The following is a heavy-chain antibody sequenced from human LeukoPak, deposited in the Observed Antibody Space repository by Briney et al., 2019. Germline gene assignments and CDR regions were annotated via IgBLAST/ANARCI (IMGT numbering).Heavy chain of an antibody. V-gene: IGHV3-33*01. J-gene: IGHJ4*02. D-gene: IGHD3-22*01. CDR2: MWFDGSHQ. CDR3: ARASYYDSAGYYRSYYFDF. CDR1: GFTFNTYG. Sequence: PGRSLRLSCAASGFTFNTYGMHWVRQAPGKGLEWVAIMWFDGSHQYYADSVKGRFTISRDTSKSTLYLQMDSLRAEDTAVYYCARASYYDSAGYYRSYYFDFWGQGTLVTVSS.